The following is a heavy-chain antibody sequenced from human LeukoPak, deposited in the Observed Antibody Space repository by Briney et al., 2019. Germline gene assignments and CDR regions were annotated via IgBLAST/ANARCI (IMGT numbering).Heavy chain of an antibody. CDR2: INPNSGDT. CDR1: GYTFTGYY. V-gene: IGHV1-2*04. Sequence: ASVKVSCKASGYTFTGYYMHWVRQAPGQGLEWMGWINPNSGDTNYAQKFQDWVTMTRDTSISTAYMELSRLRSDDTAVYYCARDRMLLVRGYYYGMDVWGQGTTVTVSS. D-gene: IGHD6-13*01. J-gene: IGHJ6*02. CDR3: ARDRMLLVRGYYYGMDV.